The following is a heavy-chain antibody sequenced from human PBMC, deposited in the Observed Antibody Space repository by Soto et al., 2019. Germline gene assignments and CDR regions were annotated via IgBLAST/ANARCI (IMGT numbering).Heavy chain of an antibody. V-gene: IGHV3-23*01. D-gene: IGHD6-13*01. Sequence: EVQLLESGGGLVQPGGSLRLSCAASGITFSSYAMNWVRQAPGKGLEWVSVISGSGGSTYYADSVKGRFTISRDNSKNTLYLQMNSLRAEDTAVYYCAKRTIGSTYDYWGQGTLVTVSS. J-gene: IGHJ4*02. CDR3: AKRTIGSTYDY. CDR1: GITFSSYA. CDR2: ISGSGGST.